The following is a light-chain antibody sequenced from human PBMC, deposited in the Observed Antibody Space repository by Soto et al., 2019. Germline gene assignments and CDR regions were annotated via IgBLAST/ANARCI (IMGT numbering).Light chain of an antibody. V-gene: IGKV3-20*01. J-gene: IGKJ2*01. Sequence: EIVLTQSPGTLSLSPGERATLSCRASQSVSSSYLAWYQQTPGQAPRLLIYGESSRATGIPDRFSGSGSGTDFTLTISRLEPEDFAVYYCQQYGSSPVYTFGQGTKLEIK. CDR1: QSVSSSY. CDR3: QQYGSSPVYT. CDR2: GES.